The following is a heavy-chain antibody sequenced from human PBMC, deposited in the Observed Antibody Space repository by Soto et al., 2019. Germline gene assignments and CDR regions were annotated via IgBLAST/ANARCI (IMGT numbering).Heavy chain of an antibody. D-gene: IGHD3-10*01. CDR3: ARAMTISGSYYIGLWYYYYGMDV. CDR1: GYTFTSYG. J-gene: IGHJ6*02. V-gene: IGHV1-18*01. CDR2: ISAYNGNT. Sequence: QVQLVQSGAEVKKPGASVKVSCKASGYTFTSYGISWLRQAPGQGLEWMGWISAYNGNTNYAQKLQGRVTMTTDTYTSTAYRELRSLRSDDTAVYYCARAMTISGSYYIGLWYYYYGMDVWGQGTTVTVSS.